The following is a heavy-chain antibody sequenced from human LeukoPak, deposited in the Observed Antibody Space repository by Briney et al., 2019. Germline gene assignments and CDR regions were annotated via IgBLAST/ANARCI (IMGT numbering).Heavy chain of an antibody. D-gene: IGHD1-1*01. CDR3: ARLDRKGLPAAFDY. J-gene: IGHJ4*02. Sequence: PGGSLRLSCAASGFTISTYGLSWVRQAPGKRLEWVSVISNSGGSTYYADSVKGRFTISRDNFRNTPYLQMNSLRAEDTAVYYCARLDRKGLPAAFDYWGQGALVTVSS. V-gene: IGHV3-23*01. CDR1: GFTISTYG. CDR2: ISNSGGST.